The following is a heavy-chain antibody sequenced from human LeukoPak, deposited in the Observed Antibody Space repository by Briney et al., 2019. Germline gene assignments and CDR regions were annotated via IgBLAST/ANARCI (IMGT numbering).Heavy chain of an antibody. J-gene: IGHJ6*03. V-gene: IGHV4-4*07. CDR3: ARVYNYGLGSYYYYMDV. CDR1: GGSISSYY. D-gene: IGHD3-10*01. Sequence: SETLSLTCTVSGGSISSYYWSWIRQPAGKGLEWIGRIYTSGSTNYNPSLKSRVTMSVDTSKNQFSLKLSSVTAADTAVYYCARVYNYGLGSYYYYMDVWGKGTTVTVSS. CDR2: IYTSGST.